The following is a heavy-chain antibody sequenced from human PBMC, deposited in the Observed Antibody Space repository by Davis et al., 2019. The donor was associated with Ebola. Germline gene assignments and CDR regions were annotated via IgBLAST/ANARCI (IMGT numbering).Heavy chain of an antibody. V-gene: IGHV4-61*01. D-gene: IGHD5-12*01. Sequence: SETLSLTCTVSGYSISSGYYWSWIRQPPGKGLEWIGYIYYSGINNYNPSLKRRVTISVDSSKNQFPLRLSFGTAAATAFYYCAGGGEYSYPNWGQGTLVTVSS. CDR3: AGGGEYSYPN. CDR1: GYSISSGYY. CDR2: IYYSGIN. J-gene: IGHJ4*02.